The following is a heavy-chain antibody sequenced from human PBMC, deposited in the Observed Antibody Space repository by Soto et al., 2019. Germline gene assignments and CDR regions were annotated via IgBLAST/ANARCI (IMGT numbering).Heavy chain of an antibody. Sequence: SETLSLTCAVSGGSISSSNWWSWVRQPPGKGLEWIGEIYHSGSTNYNPSLKSRVTVSVDKSKNQFSLKLSSVTAADTAVYYCATCVAPACRHTGFDVWGPGTLVPVSS. CDR1: GGSISSSNW. CDR2: IYHSGST. J-gene: IGHJ4*02. CDR3: ATCVAPACRHTGFDV. V-gene: IGHV4-4*02. D-gene: IGHD5-12*01.